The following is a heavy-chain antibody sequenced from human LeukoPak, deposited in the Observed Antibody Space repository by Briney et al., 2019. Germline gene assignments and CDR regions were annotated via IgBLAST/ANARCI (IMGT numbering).Heavy chain of an antibody. Sequence: GGSLRLSCAASGFTFSTYAMSWVRQAPGKGLDWVSTISGSGSNTFYADSVKGRFTISRDNSKNTLYLQMNSLRAEDTAVYYCANLLPCSSISCSFDYWGQGTLVTVSS. V-gene: IGHV3-23*01. CDR1: GFTFSTYA. CDR2: ISGSGSNT. D-gene: IGHD2-2*01. CDR3: ANLLPCSSISCSFDY. J-gene: IGHJ4*02.